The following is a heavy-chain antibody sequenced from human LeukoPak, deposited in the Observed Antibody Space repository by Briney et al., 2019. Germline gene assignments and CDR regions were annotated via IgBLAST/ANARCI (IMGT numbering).Heavy chain of an antibody. CDR2: ISSSGSTI. V-gene: IGHV3-11*01. J-gene: IGHJ6*02. D-gene: IGHD4-11*01. Sequence: GGSLRLSCAASGFTFSDYYMSWIRQAPGKGLEWVSYISSSGSTIYYADSVKGRFTISRDNAKNSLYLQMNSLRAEDTAVYYCAREDYKNYYYHGMDVWGQGTTVTVSS. CDR3: AREDYKNYYYHGMDV. CDR1: GFTFSDYY.